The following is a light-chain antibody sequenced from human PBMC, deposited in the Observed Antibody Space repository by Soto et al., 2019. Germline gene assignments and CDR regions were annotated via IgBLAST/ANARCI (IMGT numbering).Light chain of an antibody. V-gene: IGLV2-11*01. CDR3: CSYAGSYTHYV. J-gene: IGLJ1*01. CDR1: SSDVGGYNY. Sequence: QAVVTQPRSVSGSPGQSITISCTGTSSDVGGYNYVSWYRQHPGKAPKLMIYDVSKRPSGVPDRFSGSKSGNTASLTISGLQAEDEADYYCCSYAGSYTHYVFGTGTKVTVL. CDR2: DVS.